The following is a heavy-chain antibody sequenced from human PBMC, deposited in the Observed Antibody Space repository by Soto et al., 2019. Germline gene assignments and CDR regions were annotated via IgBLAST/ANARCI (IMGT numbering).Heavy chain of an antibody. Sequence: EVQLVESGGGLVKPGGSLRLSCAASGFTFSSYSMNWVRQAPGKGLEWVSSINYKSHIDYADSVKGRFTISRDNAKNSLELQMNSLRAEDTAVYFCARDLIYAGYDYYMDGWGIGTTVTVSS. CDR3: ARDLIYAGYDYYMDG. V-gene: IGHV3-21*01. CDR1: GFTFSSYS. J-gene: IGHJ6*03. CDR2: INYKSHI. D-gene: IGHD3-10*01.